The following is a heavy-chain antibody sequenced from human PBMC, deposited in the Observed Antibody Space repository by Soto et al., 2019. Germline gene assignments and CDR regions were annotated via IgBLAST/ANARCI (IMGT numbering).Heavy chain of an antibody. CDR3: ARRSSSVIDY. J-gene: IGHJ4*02. CDR1: GGSVSSGSYY. V-gene: IGHV4-61*01. D-gene: IGHD6-6*01. CDR2: IYYSGST. Sequence: PSETLSLTCTVSGGSVSSGSYYWSWIRQPPGKGLEWIGYIYYSGSTNYNPSLKSRVTISVDTSKNQFSLKLSSVTAADTAVYYCARRSSSVIDYWGQGTLVTVSS.